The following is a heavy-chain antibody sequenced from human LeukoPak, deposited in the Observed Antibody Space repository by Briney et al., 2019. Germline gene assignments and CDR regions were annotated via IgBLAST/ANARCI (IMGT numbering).Heavy chain of an antibody. V-gene: IGHV1-18*01. CDR3: ASSPRVYGSGSHLNWFDP. CDR2: ISAYNGNT. Sequence: ASVKVSCKASGYTFTSYGISRVRQAPGQGLEWMGWISAYNGNTNYAQKLQGRVTMTTDTSTSTAYMELRSLRSDDTAVYYCASSPRVYGSGSHLNWFDPWGQGTLVTVSS. J-gene: IGHJ5*02. CDR1: GYTFTSYG. D-gene: IGHD3-10*01.